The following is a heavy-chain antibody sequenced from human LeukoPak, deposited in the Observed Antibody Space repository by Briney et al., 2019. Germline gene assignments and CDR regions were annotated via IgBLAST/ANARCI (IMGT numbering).Heavy chain of an antibody. V-gene: IGHV3-30*04. CDR3: ARDWRDIVGATQIDY. D-gene: IGHD1-26*01. Sequence: PGGSLRLSCAASGFTFSSYAMHWVRQAPGKGLEWVAVISYDGSNKYYADSVKGRFTIPRDNSKNTLYLQMNSLRAEDTAVYYCARDWRDIVGATQIDYWGQGTLVTVSS. J-gene: IGHJ4*02. CDR2: ISYDGSNK. CDR1: GFTFSSYA.